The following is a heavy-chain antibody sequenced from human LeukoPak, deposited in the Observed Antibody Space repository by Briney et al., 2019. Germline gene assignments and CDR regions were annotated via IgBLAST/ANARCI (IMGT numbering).Heavy chain of an antibody. CDR3: ARDREAAAGTGFDP. Sequence: EASVKVSCKASGYTFTGYYMHWVRQAPGHGLEWMGWINPNSGGTNYAQKFQGRVTMTRDTSISTAYMELSRLRSDDTAVYYCARDREAAAGTGFDPWGQGTLVTVSS. J-gene: IGHJ5*02. CDR2: INPNSGGT. V-gene: IGHV1-2*02. CDR1: GYTFTGYY. D-gene: IGHD6-13*01.